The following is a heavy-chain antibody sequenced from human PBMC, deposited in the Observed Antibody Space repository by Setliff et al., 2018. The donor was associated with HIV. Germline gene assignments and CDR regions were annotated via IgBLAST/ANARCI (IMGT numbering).Heavy chain of an antibody. CDR3: AYDSSGYYRPNAFDI. Sequence: PSETLSLTCTVSGGSISSGSYYWSWIRQPAGKGLEWIGHIYTSGSTNYNPSLKSRVTISVDTSKNQFSLKLSSVTAADTAVYYCAYDSSGYYRPNAFDIWCHGTMVTVSS. CDR1: GGSISSGSYY. V-gene: IGHV4-61*09. CDR2: IYTSGST. D-gene: IGHD3-22*01. J-gene: IGHJ3*02.